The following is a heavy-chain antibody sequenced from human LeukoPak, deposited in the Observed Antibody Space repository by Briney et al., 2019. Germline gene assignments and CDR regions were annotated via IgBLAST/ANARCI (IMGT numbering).Heavy chain of an antibody. Sequence: GASVKVSCKASGYTFTGYYMHWVRQAPGQGLEWMGWINPNSGGTNYAQKFQGRVTVTRDTSISTAYMELSRLRSDDTAVYYCARVGCSSTSCYEYFQHWGQGTLVTVSS. J-gene: IGHJ1*01. D-gene: IGHD2-2*01. CDR3: ARVGCSSTSCYEYFQH. V-gene: IGHV1-2*02. CDR1: GYTFTGYY. CDR2: INPNSGGT.